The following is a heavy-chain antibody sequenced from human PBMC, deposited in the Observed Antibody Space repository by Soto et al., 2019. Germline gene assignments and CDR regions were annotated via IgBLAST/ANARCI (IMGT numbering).Heavy chain of an antibody. Sequence: SGGSLRLSCAASGFIFSGSAMHWVRQASGKGLEWVGRIRSKANSDATAYAASVKGRFTISRDDSKNTAYLQMNSLKTEDTAMYYCTGPSYPDSSGSSAYWGRGTLVTVSS. CDR2: IRSKANSDAT. CDR1: GFIFSGSA. J-gene: IGHJ4*02. CDR3: TGPSYPDSSGSSAY. V-gene: IGHV3-73*01. D-gene: IGHD3-22*01.